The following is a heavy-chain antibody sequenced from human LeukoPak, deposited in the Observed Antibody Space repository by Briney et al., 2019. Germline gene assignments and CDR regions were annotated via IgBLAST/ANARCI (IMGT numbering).Heavy chain of an antibody. V-gene: IGHV4-39*07. CDR2: INYVGST. D-gene: IGHD1-1*01. Sequence: PSETLTLTCSVSGGSIDRHSSYWGWVRQSPGQGLEWIGSINYVGSTYYNPSLKSRFTISLDTSENQFSLRLSSVTAADTAVYFCARDRPGEPLEYYFDPWGQGTLVTVSS. J-gene: IGHJ4*02. CDR1: GGSIDRHSSY. CDR3: ARDRPGEPLEYYFDP.